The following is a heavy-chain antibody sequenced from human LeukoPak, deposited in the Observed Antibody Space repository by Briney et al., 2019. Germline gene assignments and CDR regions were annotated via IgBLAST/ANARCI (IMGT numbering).Heavy chain of an antibody. CDR2: IYYSGST. Sequence: SSETLSLTCTVSGGSISSYYWSWIRQPPGKGLEWIGYIYYSGSTNYNPSLKSRVTISVDTSKNQFSLKLSSVTAADTAVYYCAGGGDSGGYYYPMFDYWGQGTLVTVSS. D-gene: IGHD3-22*01. CDR3: AGGGDSGGYYYPMFDY. J-gene: IGHJ4*02. V-gene: IGHV4-59*01. CDR1: GGSISSYY.